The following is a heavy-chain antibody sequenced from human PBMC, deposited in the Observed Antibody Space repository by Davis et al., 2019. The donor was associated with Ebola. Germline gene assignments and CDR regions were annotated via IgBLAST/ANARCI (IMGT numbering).Heavy chain of an antibody. CDR1: GGSFSGYY. CDR3: ARASSYCSTSGYYYYGMDV. D-gene: IGHD6-6*01. Sequence: SETLSLTCAVYGGSFSGYYWSWIRQPPGKGLEWIGEINHSGSTNYNPSLKSRVTISVDTSKNQFSLKLSSVTAADTAVYYCARASSYCSTSGYYYYGMDVWGQGTTVTVSS. CDR2: INHSGST. V-gene: IGHV4-34*01. J-gene: IGHJ6*02.